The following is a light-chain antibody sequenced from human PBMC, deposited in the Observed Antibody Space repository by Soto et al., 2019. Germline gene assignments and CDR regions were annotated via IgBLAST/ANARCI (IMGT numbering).Light chain of an antibody. CDR1: QSVSSN. Sequence: DIVMTQSPDSLSVSPGERVTLSCRASQSVSSNLAWFQQKPGKAPRLLIYGASTRATGIPDRFRRGGSGADFTLTISRLEPEDLAVYYCQQDGISDRFGQGTKVDI. J-gene: IGKJ1*01. CDR3: QQDGISDR. V-gene: IGKV3-15*01. CDR2: GAS.